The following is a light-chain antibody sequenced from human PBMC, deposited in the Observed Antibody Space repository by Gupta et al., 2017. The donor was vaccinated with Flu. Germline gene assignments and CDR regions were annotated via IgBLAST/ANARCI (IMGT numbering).Light chain of an antibody. CDR3: EQSDTTPPM. CDR2: ASS. V-gene: IGKV1-39*01. CDR1: QNINTY. Sequence: DIQVTQSPTSLSAYVGDRVTITCRASQNINTYLNWYQQRPGSALRLLIYASSTLQSGVPSRFSGSGSGTDFTLTITRLQPEDFAVYYCEQSDTTPPMFGQGTKVEI. J-gene: IGKJ1*01.